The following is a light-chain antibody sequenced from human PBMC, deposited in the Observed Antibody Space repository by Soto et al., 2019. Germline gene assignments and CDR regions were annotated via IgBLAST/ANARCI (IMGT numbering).Light chain of an antibody. CDR1: QSLLHITGETL. CDR2: EVS. V-gene: IGKV2-29*03. J-gene: IGKJ5*01. Sequence: DVVMTQTPLSLSVAPGQPASISCKSSQSLLHITGETLLVWYLQKPGQSPQLPIYEVSTRVSGVPDRFSGSGSGTDVTLEISRVETDDVGIYYCMQSTPLPPTCGQGTRLGIE. CDR3: MQSTPLPPT.